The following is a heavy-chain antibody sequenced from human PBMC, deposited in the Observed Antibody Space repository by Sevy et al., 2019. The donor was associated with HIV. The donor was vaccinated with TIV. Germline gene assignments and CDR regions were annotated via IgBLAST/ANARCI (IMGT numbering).Heavy chain of an antibody. CDR3: AIEGTHRRRDY. CDR1: GFTFSSQA. V-gene: IGHV3-23*01. Sequence: GGSLRLSCAASGFTFSSQAMSWVRQSPGKGQKWVSIISASGAHTYYADSVKGRFTISRDNSKNTLYLQMNGLRAEDTAVYYCAIEGTHRRRDYGGRGTLVTVSS. J-gene: IGHJ4*02. CDR2: ISASGAHT.